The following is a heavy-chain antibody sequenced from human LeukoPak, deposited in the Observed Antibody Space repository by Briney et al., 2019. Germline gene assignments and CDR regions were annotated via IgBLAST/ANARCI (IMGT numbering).Heavy chain of an antibody. Sequence: SETLSLTCAVSGGSFSGYYWSWIRQPPGKGLEWIGEINHSGSTNYNPSLKSRVTISVDTSKNQFSLKLSSVTAADTAVYYCARARRDFWSGYRLDYWGQGTLVTVSS. V-gene: IGHV4-34*01. CDR1: GGSFSGYY. D-gene: IGHD3-3*01. J-gene: IGHJ4*02. CDR2: INHSGST. CDR3: ARARRDFWSGYRLDY.